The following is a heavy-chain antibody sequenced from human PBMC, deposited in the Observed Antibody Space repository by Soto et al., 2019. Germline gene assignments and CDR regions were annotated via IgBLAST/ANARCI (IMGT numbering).Heavy chain of an antibody. CDR3: AIRGTYDFWSGYYRDFDY. CDR1: GGTFSSYY. D-gene: IGHD3-3*01. CDR2: INHSGST. J-gene: IGHJ4*02. Sequence: PSETLSLTCAVYGGTFSSYYWSWIRQLPGKGLEWIGEINHSGSTTYNPSLKSRVTISVDTSKNQFSLKLSSVTAADTAVYYCAIRGTYDFWSGYYRDFDYWGQGTLVTVSS. V-gene: IGHV4-34*08.